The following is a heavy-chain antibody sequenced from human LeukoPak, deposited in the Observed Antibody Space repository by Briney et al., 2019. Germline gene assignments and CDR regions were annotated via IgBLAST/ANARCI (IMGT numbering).Heavy chain of an antibody. J-gene: IGHJ4*02. D-gene: IGHD6-13*01. CDR2: ISGSGGST. CDR1: GFTFSSYA. V-gene: IGHV3-23*01. CDR3: AKSSRGQQLILYYFDY. Sequence: PGGSLRLSCAASGFTFSSYAMSWVRQAPGQGLEWVSAISGSGGSTYYADSVKGRFTISRDNSKNTLYLQMNSLRAEDTAVYYCAKSSRGQQLILYYFDYWGQGTLVTVSS.